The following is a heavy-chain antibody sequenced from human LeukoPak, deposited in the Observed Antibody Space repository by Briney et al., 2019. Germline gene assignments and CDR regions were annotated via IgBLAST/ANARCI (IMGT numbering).Heavy chain of an antibody. CDR1: GFTFSSYS. D-gene: IGHD1-20*01. J-gene: IGHJ6*02. CDR3: ASITGTSAYYYYGMDV. Sequence: GGSLRLSCAASGFTFSSYSMNWVRQAPGKGLEWVSSISSSSSYIYYADSVKGRFTISRDNAKNSLYLQMNSLRAEDTAVYYCASITGTSAYYYYGMDVWGQGTLVTVSS. V-gene: IGHV3-21*01. CDR2: ISSSSSYI.